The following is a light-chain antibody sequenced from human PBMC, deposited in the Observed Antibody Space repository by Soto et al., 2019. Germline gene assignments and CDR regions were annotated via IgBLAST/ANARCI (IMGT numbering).Light chain of an antibody. Sequence: QSALTQPASVSGSPGQSITISCSGTTNDIGGYNYVSWYQHHPGKVPKGIIYEVRNRPSGVSKRFSGSKSGNTACLTISGLQAEGEGDYYGCSYTIGATLVFGGGTKLTVL. CDR3: CSYTIGATLV. V-gene: IGLV2-14*01. CDR1: TNDIGGYNY. J-gene: IGLJ3*02. CDR2: EVR.